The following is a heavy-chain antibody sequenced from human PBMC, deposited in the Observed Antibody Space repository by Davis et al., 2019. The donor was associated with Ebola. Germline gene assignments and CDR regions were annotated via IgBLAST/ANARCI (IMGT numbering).Heavy chain of an antibody. V-gene: IGHV3-23*01. CDR2: ISGSGGST. Sequence: PGGSLRLSCAASGFTFSSYAMSWVRQAPGKGLEWVSAISGSGGSTYYADSVKGRFTISRDNSKNTLYLQMNSLRAEDTAVYYCAKDSYIVGATPPDYWGQGTLVTVSS. J-gene: IGHJ4*02. CDR1: GFTFSSYA. D-gene: IGHD1-26*01. CDR3: AKDSYIVGATPPDY.